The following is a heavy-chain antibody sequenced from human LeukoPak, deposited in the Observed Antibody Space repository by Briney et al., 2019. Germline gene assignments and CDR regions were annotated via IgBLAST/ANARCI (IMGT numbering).Heavy chain of an antibody. D-gene: IGHD6-19*01. V-gene: IGHV3-23*01. Sequence: GGSLRLSCAASGFTFSNYVMTWVRQAPGRGLEWASTISGGGGTTHYADSVKGRFLISRDNSKNTLSLQMNSLRAEDTAVYYCARGHSSGWYYFDYWGREPWSPSPQ. J-gene: IGHJ4*02. CDR3: ARGHSSGWYYFDY. CDR1: GFTFSNYV. CDR2: ISGGGGTT.